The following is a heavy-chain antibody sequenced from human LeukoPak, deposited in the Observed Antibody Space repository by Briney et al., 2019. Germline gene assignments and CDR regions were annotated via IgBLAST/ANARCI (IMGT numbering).Heavy chain of an antibody. CDR1: GFTFSSYS. CDR2: ISSSSSYI. V-gene: IGHV3-21*01. J-gene: IGHJ4*02. Sequence: GRSLRLSCAASGFTFSSYSMNWVRQAPGKGLEWVSSISSSSSYIYYADSVKGRFAISRDNAKNSLYLQMNSLRAEDTAVYYCARDGTGYSKYYFDYWGQGTLVTVSS. D-gene: IGHD3/OR15-3a*01. CDR3: ARDGTGYSKYYFDY.